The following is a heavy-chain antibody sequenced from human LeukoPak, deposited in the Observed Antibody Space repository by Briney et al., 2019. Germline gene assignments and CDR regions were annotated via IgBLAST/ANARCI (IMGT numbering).Heavy chain of an antibody. CDR1: GDSISSSY. Sequence: SETLSLTCTVSGDSISSSYWSWTRQPAGKGLEWIGRIYTSGSINYNPSLMSRLTMSIDTSKNQFSLKLSSVNAADTSVYYCARDRVRSGYDLFDYWGQGALLTVSS. CDR3: ARDRVRSGYDLFDY. J-gene: IGHJ4*02. CDR2: IYTSGSI. D-gene: IGHD5-12*01. V-gene: IGHV4-4*07.